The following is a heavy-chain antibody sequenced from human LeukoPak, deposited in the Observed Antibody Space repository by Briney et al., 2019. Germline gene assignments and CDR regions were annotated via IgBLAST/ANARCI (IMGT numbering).Heavy chain of an antibody. D-gene: IGHD3-10*01. Sequence: GGSLRLSCAASGFIFSSYAMHWVRQAPGKGLKWGAFIRFDGSKKDYVDTGKGRLSISRDNSKNTLYLQMNSLKAEDTAVYYCAKGSNLDERYFQHWGQGTLVTVSS. CDR1: GFIFSSYA. CDR3: AKGSNLDERYFQH. V-gene: IGHV3-30*02. CDR2: IRFDGSKK. J-gene: IGHJ1*01.